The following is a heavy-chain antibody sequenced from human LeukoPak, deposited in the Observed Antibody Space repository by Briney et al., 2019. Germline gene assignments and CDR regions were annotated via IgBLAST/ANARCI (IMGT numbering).Heavy chain of an antibody. J-gene: IGHJ4*02. CDR1: RGSISSGSYY. V-gene: IGHV4-39*01. Sequence: SETLSLTCTISRGSISSGSYYWGWIRQPPGKGLEWIGSICYSGSNYYNPSLKSRVTISVDTSKNQFSLKLSSVTAADTAVYYCARLLAVAGNFDYWGQGTLVTVSS. D-gene: IGHD6-19*01. CDR2: ICYSGSN. CDR3: ARLLAVAGNFDY.